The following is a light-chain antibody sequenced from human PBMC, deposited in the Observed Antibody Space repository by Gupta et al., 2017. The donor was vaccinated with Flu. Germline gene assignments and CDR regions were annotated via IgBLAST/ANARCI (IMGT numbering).Light chain of an antibody. Sequence: SYVLTQPPSGSVAPGQTATITCGGNDIGNKDVHWYQQKPGQAPVVVVYDDSDRPSGIPERFSGSNSANTATMTISRVEAGDEADYYCQVCDSSSDHQEVFGGGTKLTVL. V-gene: IGLV3-21*02. CDR1: DIGNKD. CDR2: DDS. CDR3: QVCDSSSDHQEV. J-gene: IGLJ3*02.